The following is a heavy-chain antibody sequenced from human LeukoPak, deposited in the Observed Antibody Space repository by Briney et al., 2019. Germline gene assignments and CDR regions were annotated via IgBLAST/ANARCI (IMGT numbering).Heavy chain of an antibody. CDR3: ARGYRGYSYGLNWFDP. Sequence: ASVKVSCKASGYTFTGYYMHWVRQAPGQGLEWMGWINPNSGGTNYAQKFQGRVTMTRDTSISTAYMEQSRLRSDDTAVYYCARGYRGYSYGLNWFDPWGQGTLVTVSS. V-gene: IGHV1-2*02. D-gene: IGHD5-18*01. CDR2: INPNSGGT. J-gene: IGHJ5*02. CDR1: GYTFTGYY.